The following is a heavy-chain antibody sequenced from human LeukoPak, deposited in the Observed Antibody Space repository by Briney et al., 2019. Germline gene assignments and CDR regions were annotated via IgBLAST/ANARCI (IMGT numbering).Heavy chain of an antibody. CDR3: ARDSGITNWGFGY. J-gene: IGHJ4*02. CDR2: IYYSGST. Sequence: SETLSLTCTVSGDSISSYYWSWIRQPPGKGLEWIGYIYYSGSTNYNPSLKSRVTISIDTSKNQFSLNLSSVTAADTAVYYCARDSGITNWGFGYWGQGTLVTVSS. V-gene: IGHV4-59*01. CDR1: GDSISSYY. D-gene: IGHD3-10*01.